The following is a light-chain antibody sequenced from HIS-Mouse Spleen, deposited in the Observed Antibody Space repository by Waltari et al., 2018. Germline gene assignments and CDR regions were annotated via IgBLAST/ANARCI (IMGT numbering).Light chain of an antibody. CDR2: EDS. V-gene: IGLV3-10*01. CDR1: AVPQKY. Sequence: SYELTQPPSVSGCPGQTARITCSGDAVPQKYAYWYQQKSGQAPVLVIYEDSKRPSGIPERFSGSSSGKMGTLTISGAQVEDEADYYCYSTDSSGNHRVFGGGTKLTVL. J-gene: IGLJ2*01. CDR3: YSTDSSGNHRV.